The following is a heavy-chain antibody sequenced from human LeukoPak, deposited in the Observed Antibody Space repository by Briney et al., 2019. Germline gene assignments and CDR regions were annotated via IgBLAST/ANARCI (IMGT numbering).Heavy chain of an antibody. D-gene: IGHD6-6*01. Sequence: LRLSCAASGFTFSSYEMNWVRQGPGKGLEWVSYISSSGSTIYYADSVKGRFTISRDNAKNSLYLQMNSLRAEDTAVYYCARDRGIAARPGWFDPWGQGTLVTVSS. J-gene: IGHJ5*02. V-gene: IGHV3-48*03. CDR2: ISSSGSTI. CDR1: GFTFSSYE. CDR3: ARDRGIAARPGWFDP.